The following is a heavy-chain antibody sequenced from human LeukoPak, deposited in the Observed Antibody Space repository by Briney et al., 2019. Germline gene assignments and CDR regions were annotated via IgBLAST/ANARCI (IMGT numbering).Heavy chain of an antibody. D-gene: IGHD3-22*01. V-gene: IGHV3-23*01. CDR1: GFTFSSHA. J-gene: IGHJ4*02. CDR2: ISGSGVGT. CDR3: AKDRSYYYDSYGPTGFDY. Sequence: GGSLRLSCAASGFTFSSHAVSWVRQAPGKGLEWVSGISGSGVGTYYADSVKGRFTISRDNSKNTVYVQMNSLRAEDTAVYYCAKDRSYYYDSYGPTGFDYWGQGTLVTVSS.